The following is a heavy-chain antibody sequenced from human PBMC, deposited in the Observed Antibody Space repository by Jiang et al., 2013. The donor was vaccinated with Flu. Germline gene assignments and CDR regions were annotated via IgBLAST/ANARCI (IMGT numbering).Heavy chain of an antibody. CDR2: TYYRSRWFI. CDR1: SVSSNSAA. Sequence: SVSSNSAAWNWIRQSPSRGLEWLGRTYYRSRWFIDYAVSVKSRITINPDTSKNQFSLQLNSVTPEDTAVYYCAGRWTDPWGQGTLVTVSS. CDR3: AGRWTDP. V-gene: IGHV6-1*01. D-gene: IGHD3/OR15-3a*01. J-gene: IGHJ5*02.